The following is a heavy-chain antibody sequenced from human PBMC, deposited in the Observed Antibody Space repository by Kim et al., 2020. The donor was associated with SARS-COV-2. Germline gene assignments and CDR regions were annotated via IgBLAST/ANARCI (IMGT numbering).Heavy chain of an antibody. D-gene: IGHD5-12*01. V-gene: IGHV4-59*09. CDR3: ARGWLTAPNWFDP. Sequence: YNPSLKGRVTISVDTSKNQFSLKLSSVTTADTAVYYCARGWLTAPNWFDPWGQGTLVTVSS. J-gene: IGHJ5*02.